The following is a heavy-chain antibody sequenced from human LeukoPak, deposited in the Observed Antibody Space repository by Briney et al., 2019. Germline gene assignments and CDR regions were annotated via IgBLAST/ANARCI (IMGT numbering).Heavy chain of an antibody. D-gene: IGHD3-10*01. Sequence: PSGTLSLTCAVSGGSISSSNWWSWVRQPPGTGLEWIGCIYYSGYTNYKSSLKSRVTISVDTSKNQFSLKLSSVTAADTAVYYCARTTMVRGTYYMDVWGKGTTVTVSS. CDR1: GGSISSSNW. J-gene: IGHJ6*03. CDR3: ARTTMVRGTYYMDV. CDR2: IYYSGYT. V-gene: IGHV4-4*02.